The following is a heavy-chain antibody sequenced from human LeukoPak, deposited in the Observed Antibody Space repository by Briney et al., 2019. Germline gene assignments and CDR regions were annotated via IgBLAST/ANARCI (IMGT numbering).Heavy chain of an antibody. Sequence: SVKVSCKASGGTFSSYAISWVRQAPGQGLEWMGGIIPIFGTANYAQKFQGRVTITADESTSTAYMELRSLRSDDTAVYYCARDNTDYDFWSGYWKNNWFDPWGQGTLVTVSS. J-gene: IGHJ5*02. CDR3: ARDNTDYDFWSGYWKNNWFDP. V-gene: IGHV1-69*13. CDR2: IIPIFGTA. D-gene: IGHD3-3*01. CDR1: GGTFSSYA.